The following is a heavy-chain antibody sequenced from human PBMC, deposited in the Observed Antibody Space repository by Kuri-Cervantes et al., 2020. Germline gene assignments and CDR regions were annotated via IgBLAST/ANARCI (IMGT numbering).Heavy chain of an antibody. D-gene: IGHD6-19*01. Sequence: GGSLRLSCAVSGFTFSSYEMNWVRQAPGKGPEWVSVIYSGGSTYYADSVKGRFTISRDNSKNTLYLQMNSLRAEDTAVYYCARVADDSSGWYIGAGGFDPWGQGTLVTVSS. CDR1: GFTFSSYE. V-gene: IGHV3-53*01. CDR2: IYSGGST. CDR3: ARVADDSSGWYIGAGGFDP. J-gene: IGHJ5*02.